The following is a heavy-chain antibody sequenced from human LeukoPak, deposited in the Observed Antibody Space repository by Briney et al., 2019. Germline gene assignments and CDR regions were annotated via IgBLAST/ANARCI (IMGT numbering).Heavy chain of an antibody. Sequence: SETLSLTCTVSGYSISSGYYWGWIRPPPGKGLEWIGIIYHSGSTYYNPSLKSRVTISVDTSKNQFSLKLSSVTAADTAVYYCASSRLRFLEWLLYGVYYMDVWGKGTTVTVSS. CDR2: IYHSGST. CDR1: GYSISSGYY. D-gene: IGHD3-3*01. V-gene: IGHV4-38-2*02. J-gene: IGHJ6*03. CDR3: ASSRLRFLEWLLYGVYYMDV.